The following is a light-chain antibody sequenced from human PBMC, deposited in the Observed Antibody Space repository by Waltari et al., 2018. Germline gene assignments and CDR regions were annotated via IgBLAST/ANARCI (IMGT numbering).Light chain of an antibody. V-gene: IGKV3-11*01. Sequence: ELVLTQSPATLSLSPGERATPSCRASQTVDTYLAWYQQRPGQAPRLLIYDTSNRATGIPDRFSGSGSETDFTLTISSLEPEDFAVYYCQQRRRWPLTFGGGSKVEI. CDR2: DTS. CDR1: QTVDTY. J-gene: IGKJ4*01. CDR3: QQRRRWPLT.